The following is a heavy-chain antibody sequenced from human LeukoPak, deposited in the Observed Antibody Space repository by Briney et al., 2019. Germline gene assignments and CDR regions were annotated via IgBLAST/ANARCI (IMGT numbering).Heavy chain of an antibody. J-gene: IGHJ4*02. CDR3: TRGVTIVPDY. CDR2: IKQDGSEK. D-gene: IGHD2-8*01. V-gene: IGHV3-7*01. Sequence: GGSLRLSCAVSGFTFSNYWMTWVRQAPGKGLEWVANIKQDGSEKYYVDSVKGRFTISRDNAKSSLFLQMNSLRVEDTAVYYCTRGVTIVPDYWGQGTLVTVSS. CDR1: GFTFSNYW.